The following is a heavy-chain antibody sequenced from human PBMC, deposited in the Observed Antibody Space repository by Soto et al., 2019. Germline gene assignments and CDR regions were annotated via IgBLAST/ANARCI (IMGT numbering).Heavy chain of an antibody. Sequence: GGSLRLSCAASGFTFISYWMHCVRQAPGKGLVWVSRINSDGSSTSYADSVKGRFTISRDNAKNTLYLQMNSLRAEDTAVYYCARDPQRFRAASWVNWFDPWGQGTLVTVSS. CDR3: ARDPQRFRAASWVNWFDP. J-gene: IGHJ5*02. CDR1: GFTFISYW. CDR2: INSDGSST. V-gene: IGHV3-74*01. D-gene: IGHD2-15*01.